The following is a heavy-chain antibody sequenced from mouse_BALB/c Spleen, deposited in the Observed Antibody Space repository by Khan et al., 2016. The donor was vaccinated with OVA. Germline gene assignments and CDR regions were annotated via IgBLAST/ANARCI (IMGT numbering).Heavy chain of an antibody. Sequence: EVKLLESGPDLVKPSQSLSLTCTVTGYYITSGYSWTWIRQFPGNKLEWMGYIYYSGNTNYNPSLKSRFSITRDTSKNQFFLQLNSVTTEDTATYYCARASATVVAYWYFDVWGAGTTVTVAS. V-gene: IGHV3-1*02. CDR3: ARASATVVAYWYFDV. CDR2: IYYSGNT. D-gene: IGHD1-1*01. J-gene: IGHJ1*01. CDR1: GYYITSGYS.